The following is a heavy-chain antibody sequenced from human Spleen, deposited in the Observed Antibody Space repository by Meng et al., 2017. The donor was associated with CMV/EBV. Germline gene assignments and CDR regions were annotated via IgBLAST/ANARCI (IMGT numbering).Heavy chain of an antibody. V-gene: IGHV1-2*02. Sequence: SCKSSGYTFTGYHMHWVRQAPGQGLEWMGWINPNSGGTNYAQKFQGRVTMTRDTSISTAYMELSRLTSEDTAVYYCARAVVPDATFDPWGQGTLVTVS. CDR1: GYTFTGYH. CDR3: ARAVVPDATFDP. D-gene: IGHD2-2*01. CDR2: INPNSGGT. J-gene: IGHJ5*02.